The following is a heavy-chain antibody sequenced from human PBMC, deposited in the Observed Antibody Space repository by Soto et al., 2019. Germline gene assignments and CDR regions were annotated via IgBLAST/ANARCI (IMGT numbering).Heavy chain of an antibody. CDR2: ISGGGPTI. V-gene: IGHV3-11*01. Sequence: QVQLVESGGGLVKPGGSLRLSCAASGFIFSDYFMTWTRQAPGKGLEWVSYISGGGPTIYYADSVKGRFTISRDNAKNSLYVQLNSLRAEDTAVYYCARVEILEWVPDYWGQGPLVTVSS. D-gene: IGHD3-3*01. J-gene: IGHJ4*02. CDR3: ARVEILEWVPDY. CDR1: GFIFSDYF.